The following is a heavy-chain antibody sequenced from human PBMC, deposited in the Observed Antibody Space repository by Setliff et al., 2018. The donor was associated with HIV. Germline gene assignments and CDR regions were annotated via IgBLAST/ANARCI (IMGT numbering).Heavy chain of an antibody. Sequence: SETLSLPCTVSGDSITSGHFYWGWIRQAPGKGLEWIGNILDGRVTFFNPSLRGRVTISVDASKNQVSLNLRSVTAADSAVYHCARPHSGRGGGAYFDPWGQGILVTVSS. CDR3: ARPHSGRGGGAYFDP. V-gene: IGHV4-39*01. CDR1: GDSITSGHFY. J-gene: IGHJ5*02. CDR2: ILDGRVT. D-gene: IGHD6-19*01.